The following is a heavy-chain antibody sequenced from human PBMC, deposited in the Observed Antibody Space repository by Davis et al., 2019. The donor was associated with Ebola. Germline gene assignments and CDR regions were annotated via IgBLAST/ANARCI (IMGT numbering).Heavy chain of an antibody. CDR3: ARGVGAPGRFDP. V-gene: IGHV3-33*01. CDR2: IWYDGVNK. Sequence: GGSLRLSCAASGFSFGSHGMHWVRQAPGKGLEWMAVIWYDGVNKDYAEAVKGRFIISRDNLKQMLYLQMNSLRAEDTAVYYCARGVGAPGRFDPWGQGTLVTISS. D-gene: IGHD1-26*01. CDR1: GFSFGSHG. J-gene: IGHJ5*02.